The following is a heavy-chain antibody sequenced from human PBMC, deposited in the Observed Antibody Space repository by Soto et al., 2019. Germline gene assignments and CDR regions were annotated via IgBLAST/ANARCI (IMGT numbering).Heavy chain of an antibody. CDR1: GFTFSDYD. J-gene: IGHJ4*02. V-gene: IGHV3-72*01. CDR3: ARDTGGSYDY. CDR2: TRNKANSYSP. D-gene: IGHD1-26*01. Sequence: GGSLRLSCAASGFTFSDYDVDWVRQVPGKGLEWVGRTRNKANSYSPEYAPSVKGRFTISRHDLEDSMYLQMNSLKTEDTAVYYCARDTGGSYDYWGQGALVTVSS.